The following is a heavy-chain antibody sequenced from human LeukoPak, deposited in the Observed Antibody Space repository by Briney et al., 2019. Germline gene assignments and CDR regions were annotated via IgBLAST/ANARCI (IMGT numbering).Heavy chain of an antibody. CDR3: AKIPHYDFWSGYYYFDY. D-gene: IGHD3-3*01. J-gene: IGHJ4*02. Sequence: LSLTCTVSGGSISSGDYYWSWIRQAPGKGLEWVSSISGTGGSTYYAESVKGRFTISRDNSKHTLYLQMNSLRAEDTAVYYCAKIPHYDFWSGYYYFDYWGQGTLVTVSS. CDR1: GGSISSGDYY. V-gene: IGHV3-23*01. CDR2: ISGTGGST.